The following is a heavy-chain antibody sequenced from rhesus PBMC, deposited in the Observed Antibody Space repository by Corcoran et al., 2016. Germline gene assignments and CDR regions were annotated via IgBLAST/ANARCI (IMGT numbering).Heavy chain of an antibody. V-gene: IGHV3-8*01. CDR2: ISTGGGST. CDR1: GFTFGSYG. CDR3: ATGTRNAFDF. Sequence: EVQLVESGGGLVQPGGSLRLSCAASGFTFGSYGMHWARQAPGKGLEWVSAISTGGGSTWYTDSVKGRFTISRENAKNTLYLQMDSLRAEDTAVYYCATGTRNAFDFWGQGLRVTVSS. D-gene: IGHD3-9*01. J-gene: IGHJ3*01.